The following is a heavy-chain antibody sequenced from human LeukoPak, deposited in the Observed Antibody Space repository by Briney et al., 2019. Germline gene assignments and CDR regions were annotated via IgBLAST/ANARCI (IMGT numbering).Heavy chain of an antibody. CDR2: ISYDGSKT. CDR3: ARDSQRWSLENFYAMDV. J-gene: IGHJ6*02. D-gene: IGHD1-1*01. Sequence: GGSLRLSCAASGFTFSRFGIHWVRQAPGKGLQWVALISYDGSKTYYAASVKDRFTISRDNSKNTLYLQMNCLRTDDTAVYYCARDSQRWSLENFYAMDVWGQGTTVSVSS. V-gene: IGHV3-30*03. CDR1: GFTFSRFG.